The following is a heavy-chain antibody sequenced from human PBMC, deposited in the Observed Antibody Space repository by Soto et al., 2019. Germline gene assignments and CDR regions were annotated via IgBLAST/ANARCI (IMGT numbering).Heavy chain of an antibody. Sequence: GASVKVSCKASGYAFTNYGGRWGRQGPGQGGEWMGWINVFNGNKQYAQELPGRVTMTTETSTSTAHMELWSLASDDTAVYYCARDGGLLQRYFYSYNGMDVWGQGTTVTVSS. CDR3: ARDGGLLQRYFYSYNGMDV. J-gene: IGHJ6*02. CDR1: GYAFTNYG. V-gene: IGHV1-18*04. D-gene: IGHD2-21*01. CDR2: INVFNGNK.